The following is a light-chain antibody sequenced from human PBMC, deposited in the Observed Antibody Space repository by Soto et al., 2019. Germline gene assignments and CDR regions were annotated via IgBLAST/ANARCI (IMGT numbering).Light chain of an antibody. Sequence: ASQSISSWLAWYQQKPGKAPKXLIYAASSLQSGVPSRFSGSGSGTDCSLTISSLQPEDFSTYYCQQSYSTSRTFGQGTKVDIK. CDR1: QSISSW. V-gene: IGKV1-39*01. CDR2: AAS. CDR3: QQSYSTSRT. J-gene: IGKJ1*01.